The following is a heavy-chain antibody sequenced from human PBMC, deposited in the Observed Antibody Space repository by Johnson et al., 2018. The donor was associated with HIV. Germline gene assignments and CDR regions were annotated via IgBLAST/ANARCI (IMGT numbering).Heavy chain of an antibody. CDR2: IKQDGSEK. V-gene: IGHV3-7*01. D-gene: IGHD5-24*01. Sequence: VLLLESGGGVVQPGGSLRLSCRASGFTFSNFGMHWVRQAPGRGLEWVANIKQDGSEKYYVDSVKGRFTISRDNAKNSLYLQMNSLRAEDTAVYYCARFLLLPNGYNWGFDIWGQGTMVTVSS. CDR1: GFTFSNFG. CDR3: ARFLLLPNGYNWGFDI. J-gene: IGHJ3*02.